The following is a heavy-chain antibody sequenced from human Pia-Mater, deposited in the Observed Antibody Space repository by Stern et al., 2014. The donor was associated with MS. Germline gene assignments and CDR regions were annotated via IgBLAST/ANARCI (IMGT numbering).Heavy chain of an antibody. J-gene: IGHJ3*02. Sequence: QVQLVESGAEVKKPGSSVKVSCKASGGTFSSYAISWVRQAPGQGLEWMGGIIPIFGTANYAQRFQGRVTITADKSPSTAYMELSSLRSEDTAVYYCARDYGMTTTTGAFDIWGQGTMVTVSS. CDR3: ARDYGMTTTTGAFDI. V-gene: IGHV1-69*06. CDR2: IIPIFGTA. D-gene: IGHD5-24*01. CDR1: GGTFSSYA.